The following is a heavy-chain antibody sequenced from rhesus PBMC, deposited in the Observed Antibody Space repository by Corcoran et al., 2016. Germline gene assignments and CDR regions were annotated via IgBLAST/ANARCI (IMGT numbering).Heavy chain of an antibody. CDR1: GFTFDDYA. CDR2: ISLSDGST. J-gene: IGHJ2*01. V-gene: IGHV3-201*01. Sequence: EVQLVESGGGVVQPGGSLRLSCAASGFTFDDYAMHWARQAPGKGLEWVSGISLSDGSTYHANAVKGPFTISRDNARNALYLQMGSLRAEDTALYYCARAPYYGSGYFGGYFDLWGPGTPITISS. D-gene: IGHD3-28*01. CDR3: ARAPYYGSGYFGGYFDL.